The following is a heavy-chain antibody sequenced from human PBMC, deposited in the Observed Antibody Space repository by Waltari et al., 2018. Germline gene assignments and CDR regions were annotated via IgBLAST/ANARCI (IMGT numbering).Heavy chain of an antibody. CDR2: SSSSTTYI. V-gene: IGHV3-21*01. D-gene: IGHD6-6*01. CDR1: GFTFSSYS. Sequence: EVQLVESGGGLVKPGGSLRLSCSASGFTFSSYSMNWVRQAPGQGLEWVSLSSSSTTYIYYADAVKGRFTISRDNAKNSRYLQMNSLRAEDTAVYYCAREFGVAARPGGWFDPWGQGTLVTVSS. J-gene: IGHJ5*02. CDR3: AREFGVAARPGGWFDP.